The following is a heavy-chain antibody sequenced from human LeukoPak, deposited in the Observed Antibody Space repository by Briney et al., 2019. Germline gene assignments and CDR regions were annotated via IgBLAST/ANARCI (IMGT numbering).Heavy chain of an antibody. Sequence: PGGSLRLSCAASGFTFSSYAMSWVRQAPGKGLEWVSSITGGSDYIFYADSVKGRFTISRDNAKNSLYLQMNSLRAEDTAVYYCARKGQHWGQGTLVTVSS. CDR1: GFTFSSYA. CDR3: ARKGQH. V-gene: IGHV3-21*01. CDR2: ITGGSDYI. J-gene: IGHJ1*01.